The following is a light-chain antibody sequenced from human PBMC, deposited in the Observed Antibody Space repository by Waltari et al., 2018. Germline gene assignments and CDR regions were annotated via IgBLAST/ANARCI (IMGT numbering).Light chain of an antibody. CDR1: NSNIGINY. J-gene: IGLJ3*02. CDR3: AAWDDSLRAWV. V-gene: IGLV1-47*01. CDR2: RNT. Sequence: QSVLMQPPSASETPGQRVTISCSGSNSNIGINYVCCYQHLPGTATALLISRNTPRPSGVPDRFSGSKSDTSASLAISGLRSEDEADYYCAAWDDSLRAWVFGGGTKLTVL.